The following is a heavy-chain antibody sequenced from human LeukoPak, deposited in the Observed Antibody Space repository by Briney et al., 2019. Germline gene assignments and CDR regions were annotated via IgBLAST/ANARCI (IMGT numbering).Heavy chain of an antibody. Sequence: SETLSLTCTVSGGSISSYYWSWIRQPPGKGLGWIGYIYYSGSTNYNPSLKSRVTLSVDTSKNQFSLKLSSVTTADTAVYYCARDRLTYFDYWGQGTLVTVSS. CDR2: IYYSGST. J-gene: IGHJ4*02. V-gene: IGHV4-59*01. D-gene: IGHD4/OR15-4a*01. CDR3: ARDRLTYFDY. CDR1: GGSISSYY.